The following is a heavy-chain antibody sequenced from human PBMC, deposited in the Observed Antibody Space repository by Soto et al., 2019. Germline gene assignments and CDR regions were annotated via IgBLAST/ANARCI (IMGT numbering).Heavy chain of an antibody. CDR3: ARSRVSTPRLEDPFDI. CDR2: IYPGDSDS. Sequence: GESLKISCKGSGYSFPTYWLAWVRQTPGRGLEYMGIIYPGDSDSRYSPAFQGQVTISADKSINTAYLQWTSLKASDTAIYYCARSRVSTPRLEDPFDISGQGTMVTV. V-gene: IGHV5-51*01. CDR1: GYSFPTYW. D-gene: IGHD5-12*01. J-gene: IGHJ3*02.